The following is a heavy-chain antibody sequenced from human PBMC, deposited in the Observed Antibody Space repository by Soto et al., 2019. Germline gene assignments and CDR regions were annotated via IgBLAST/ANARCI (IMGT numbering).Heavy chain of an antibody. CDR2: IYSSGST. CDR1: GGSIISASYS. Sequence: LSLTCAVSGGSIISASYSWNWIRQSPGRGLEWIGHIYSSGSTYYNPSLKSRVSISVDTSKNQFSLKLSSVTAADTAVYYCARGGAPYNWFDPWGQGTLVTVSS. V-gene: IGHV4-31*11. J-gene: IGHJ5*02. D-gene: IGHD3-16*01. CDR3: ARGGAPYNWFDP.